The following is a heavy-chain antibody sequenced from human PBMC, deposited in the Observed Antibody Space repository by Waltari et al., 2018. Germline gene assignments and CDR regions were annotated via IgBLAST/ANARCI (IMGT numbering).Heavy chain of an antibody. CDR3: ARDPGIAAAGYNWFDP. Sequence: QVQLVQSGAEVKKPGASVKVSCKASGYTFTGSYMPWVRQAPGQGLEWMGWINPNSGGTNYAQKFQGRVTMTRDTSISTAYMELSRLRSDDTAVYYCARDPGIAAAGYNWFDPWGQGTLVTVSS. CDR1: GYTFTGSY. CDR2: INPNSGGT. V-gene: IGHV1-2*02. J-gene: IGHJ5*02. D-gene: IGHD6-13*01.